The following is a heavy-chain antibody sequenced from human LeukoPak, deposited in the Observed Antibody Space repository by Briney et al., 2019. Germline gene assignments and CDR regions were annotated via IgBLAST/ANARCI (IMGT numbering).Heavy chain of an antibody. CDR3: ARDLDRAAAGPYDY. J-gene: IGHJ4*02. V-gene: IGHV1-2*02. D-gene: IGHD6-13*01. Sequence: ASVKVSCKPSEYIFTDDYMHWVRQTPGQGLEWMGWINPNSGGTRYPQKFQGRVTMTRDTAISTGYMELSGLRSDDTAVYYCARDLDRAAAGPYDYWGQGTLVTVSS. CDR1: EYIFTDDY. CDR2: INPNSGGT.